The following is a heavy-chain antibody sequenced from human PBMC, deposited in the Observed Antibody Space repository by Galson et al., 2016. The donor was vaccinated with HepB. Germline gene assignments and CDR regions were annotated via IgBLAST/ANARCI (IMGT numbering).Heavy chain of an antibody. D-gene: IGHD1-7*01. CDR2: IYWDDDK. J-gene: IGHJ4*02. V-gene: IGHV2-5*05. CDR3: ARSLGTAIFDY. CDR1: GFSLTNGGVG. Sequence: PALVKPTQTLTLTCTFSGFSLTNGGVGVGWIRQPPGKALEWLALIYWDDDKRYGPSLKNRLTVTKDTSKNQVVLVMANMDPVDTGTYYCARSLGTAIFDYWGQGSLVLVSS.